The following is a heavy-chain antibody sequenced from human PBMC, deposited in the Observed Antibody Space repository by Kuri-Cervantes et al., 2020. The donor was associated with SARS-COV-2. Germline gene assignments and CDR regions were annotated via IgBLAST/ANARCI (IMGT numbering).Heavy chain of an antibody. CDR1: GYTFTSYG. Sequence: ASVKVSCKASGYTFTSYGISWVRQAPGQGLEWMGWISAYNGNTNYAQKVQGRVTMTTDTSTSTVSMELRSLRSDDTAVYYCARVGYCSSTSCSRYYYYGMDVWGQGTTVTVSS. J-gene: IGHJ6*02. CDR3: ARVGYCSSTSCSRYYYYGMDV. D-gene: IGHD2-2*01. V-gene: IGHV1-18*01. CDR2: ISAYNGNT.